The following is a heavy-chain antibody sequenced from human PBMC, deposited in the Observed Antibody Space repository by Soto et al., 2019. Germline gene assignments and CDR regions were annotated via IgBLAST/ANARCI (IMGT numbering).Heavy chain of an antibody. Sequence: EVQLVESGGGLVKPGGSLRLSCAASGFTFSSYSMNWVRQAPGKGLEWVSSISSSSSYIYYADSVKGRFTISRDNAKNSLYLQMNSLRAEDTAVYYCARAQRAGIAARRSSGAFDIWGQGTMVTVSS. D-gene: IGHD6-6*01. V-gene: IGHV3-21*01. CDR2: ISSSSSYI. J-gene: IGHJ3*02. CDR1: GFTFSSYS. CDR3: ARAQRAGIAARRSSGAFDI.